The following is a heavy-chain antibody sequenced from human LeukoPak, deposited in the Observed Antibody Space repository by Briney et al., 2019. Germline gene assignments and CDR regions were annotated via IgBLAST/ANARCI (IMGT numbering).Heavy chain of an antibody. Sequence: GSLRLSCAASGFTFSSYSMNWVRQAPGKGLEWVSSISGSGTNTYYADFLKGRFTISRDNSKNTLFLQMNSLRAEDTAVYYCARDLYRMVVVPHYFDYWGQGTLVTVSS. D-gene: IGHD3-22*01. CDR1: GFTFSSYS. CDR2: ISGSGTNT. J-gene: IGHJ4*02. V-gene: IGHV3-21*01. CDR3: ARDLYRMVVVPHYFDY.